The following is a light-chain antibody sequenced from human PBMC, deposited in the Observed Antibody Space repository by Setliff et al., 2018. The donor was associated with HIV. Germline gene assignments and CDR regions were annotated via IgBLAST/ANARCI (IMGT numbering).Light chain of an antibody. CDR1: SSDVGSYNY. Sequence: QSALTQPASVSGFPGQSITISCTGSSSDVGSYNYVSWYQQHPGKAPKLMISDVSKRPSGVSNRFSGSKSGNTASLTISRLQAEDEADYYCSSYTSSSPPYVFGTGTKVTL. V-gene: IGLV2-14*03. J-gene: IGLJ1*01. CDR3: SSYTSSSPPYV. CDR2: DVS.